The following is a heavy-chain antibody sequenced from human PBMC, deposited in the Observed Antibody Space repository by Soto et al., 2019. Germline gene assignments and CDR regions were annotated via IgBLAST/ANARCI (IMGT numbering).Heavy chain of an antibody. J-gene: IGHJ3*02. V-gene: IGHV1-69*13. D-gene: IGHD3-22*01. CDR3: ARFRMKDSSGYFAFDI. Sequence: SVKVSCKASGGTFSSYAISWVRQAPGQGLEWMGGIIPIFGTANYAQKFQGRVTITADESTSTAYMELSSLRSEDTAVYYCARFRMKDSSGYFAFDIWGQGTMVTVSS. CDR1: GGTFSSYA. CDR2: IIPIFGTA.